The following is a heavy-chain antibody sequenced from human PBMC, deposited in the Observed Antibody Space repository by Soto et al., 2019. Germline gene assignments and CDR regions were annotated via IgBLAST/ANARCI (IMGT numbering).Heavy chain of an antibody. CDR3: ARDKGRSPLDY. D-gene: IGHD2-15*01. V-gene: IGHV3-48*01. Sequence: EVQLVASGGDLVQPGGSLRLSCAASGFTFSSYSMNWVRQAPGKGLEWDSYISSSSSTIYYADSVKGRFTISRDNAKNSLYLQMNSLRGEDTAVYYCARDKGRSPLDYWGQGTLVTVSS. CDR1: GFTFSSYS. CDR2: ISSSSSTI. J-gene: IGHJ4*02.